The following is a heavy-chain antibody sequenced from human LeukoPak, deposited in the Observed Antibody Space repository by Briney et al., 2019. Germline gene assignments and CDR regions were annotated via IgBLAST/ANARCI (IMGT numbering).Heavy chain of an antibody. J-gene: IGHJ4*02. D-gene: IGHD4-17*01. Sequence: GGSLRLSCAASGFTFSNYAMHWVRQAPGQGLEWVALISYDGSNKYYADSVKGRFTISRDNSKNTLYLQMNSLRAEDTAVYYCAREVTSVGSTRSDSWGQGTLVTVSS. V-gene: IGHV3-30-3*01. CDR1: GFTFSNYA. CDR2: ISYDGSNK. CDR3: AREVTSVGSTRSDS.